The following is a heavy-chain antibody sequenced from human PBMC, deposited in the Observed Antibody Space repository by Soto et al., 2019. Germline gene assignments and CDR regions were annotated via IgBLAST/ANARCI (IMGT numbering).Heavy chain of an antibody. CDR3: ARHGVFYDILTGYYSYYFDY. CDR2: IYYSGST. CDR1: GGSISSYY. V-gene: IGHV4-59*08. Sequence: PTETLSLTCTVSGGSISSYYWSWIRQPPGKGLEWIGYIYYSGSTNYNPSLKSRVTISVDTSKNQFSLKLSSVTAADTAVYYCARHGVFYDILTGYYSYYFDYWGQGTLVTVSS. D-gene: IGHD3-9*01. J-gene: IGHJ4*02.